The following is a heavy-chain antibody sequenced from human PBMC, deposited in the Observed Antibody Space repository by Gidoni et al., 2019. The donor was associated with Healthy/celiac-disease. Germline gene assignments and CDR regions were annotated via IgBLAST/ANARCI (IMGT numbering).Heavy chain of an antibody. V-gene: IGHV3-30-3*01. CDR2: ISYDGSNK. Sequence: QLQLVEPGGGVVQPGRSLRLPCAASGFPFRSYAMHWVRQAPGKGLEGVAVISYDGSNKYYADSVKGRFTISIDKSKNTLYLQMNSLRAEDTAVYYCARVNRAYYYGSGSYYKALDYWGQGTLVTVSS. CDR3: ARVNRAYYYGSGSYYKALDY. D-gene: IGHD3-10*01. J-gene: IGHJ4*02. CDR1: GFPFRSYA.